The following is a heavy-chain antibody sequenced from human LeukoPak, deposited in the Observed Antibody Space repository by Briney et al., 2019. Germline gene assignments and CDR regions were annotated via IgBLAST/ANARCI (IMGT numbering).Heavy chain of an antibody. J-gene: IGHJ4*02. CDR2: IYSGGTT. Sequence: GGSLRLSCAASGFTFSSYAMSWVRQAPGKGLEWVSVIYSGGTTYYADSVKGRFTISRDNPKNTLYLQMNRLRAEDTAVYYCARDLDGGNSEWVSDYWGQGTLVTVSS. CDR1: GFTFSSYA. D-gene: IGHD4-23*01. V-gene: IGHV3-66*01. CDR3: ARDLDGGNSEWVSDY.